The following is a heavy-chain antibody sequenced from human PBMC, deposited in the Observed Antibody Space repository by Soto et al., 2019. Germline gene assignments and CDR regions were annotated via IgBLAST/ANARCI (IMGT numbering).Heavy chain of an antibody. CDR1: GGSISRSYW. CDR3: ARVSGSYYYGMDV. Sequence: QVQLQESGPGLVKPSGTLSLTCAVSGGSISRSYWGSWVRQPPGKGLEWIGEIYPSGSTNHNTSLKSPVTISVDKSKNQFSLKVTSVTAADTAVYYCARVSGSYYYGMDVWGQATTVTVSS. CDR2: IYPSGST. V-gene: IGHV4-4*02. J-gene: IGHJ6*02.